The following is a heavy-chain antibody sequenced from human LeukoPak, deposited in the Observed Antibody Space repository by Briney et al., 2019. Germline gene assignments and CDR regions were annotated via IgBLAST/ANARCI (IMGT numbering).Heavy chain of an antibody. CDR3: ARAALYCSGGSCYLSWFDP. Sequence: SETLSLTCTVSGGSISSYYWSWIRQPAGKELEWIGHIYTSGSTNYNPSLKSRVTMSVDTSKNQFSLKLSSVTAADTAVYYCARAALYCSGGSCYLSWFDPWGQGTLVTVSS. V-gene: IGHV4-4*07. D-gene: IGHD2-15*01. J-gene: IGHJ5*02. CDR1: GGSISSYY. CDR2: IYTSGST.